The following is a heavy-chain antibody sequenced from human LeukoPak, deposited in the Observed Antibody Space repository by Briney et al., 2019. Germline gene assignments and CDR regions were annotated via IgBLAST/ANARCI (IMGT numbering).Heavy chain of an antibody. D-gene: IGHD3-22*01. Sequence: SLKVSCKAPRFTFTTAAVQWVREGRGQRVERIGWIVVVSGNTNYAQKFQERVTITRDMYTSTVYMDLSSQRCEDTAVYYCAAASNYYDTSNYYSYAMDVWGQGTTVTVSS. V-gene: IGHV1-58*01. J-gene: IGHJ6*02. CDR3: AAASNYYDTSNYYSYAMDV. CDR2: IVVVSGNT. CDR1: RFTFTTAA.